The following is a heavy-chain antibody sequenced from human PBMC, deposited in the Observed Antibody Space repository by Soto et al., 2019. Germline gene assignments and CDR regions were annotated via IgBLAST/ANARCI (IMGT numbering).Heavy chain of an antibody. CDR1: GGTFSSYA. D-gene: IGHD6-13*01. Sequence: SVKVSCKASGGTFSSYAIRWVRQAPGQGLEWMGGIIPIFGTANYAQKFQGRVTITADKSTSTAYMELSSLRSEDTAVYYCARGDSSSWYSVQYYYYGMDVWGQGTTVTVSS. CDR2: IIPIFGTA. J-gene: IGHJ6*02. CDR3: ARGDSSSWYSVQYYYYGMDV. V-gene: IGHV1-69*06.